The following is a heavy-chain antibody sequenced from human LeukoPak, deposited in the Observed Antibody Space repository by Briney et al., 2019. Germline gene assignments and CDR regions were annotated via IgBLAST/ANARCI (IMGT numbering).Heavy chain of an antibody. D-gene: IGHD2-2*01. CDR2: IIPIFVLA. Sequence: ASVKVSCKASGGTFSSYAISWVRQAPGHGLEWMGRIIPIFVLANYAQKFQGRVTITADKSTSTAYMELSSLRSEDTAVYYCARDIVVVPAAMGIGTWFDPWGQGPLVTVSS. CDR1: GGTFSSYA. CDR3: ARDIVVVPAAMGIGTWFDP. J-gene: IGHJ5*02. V-gene: IGHV1-69*04.